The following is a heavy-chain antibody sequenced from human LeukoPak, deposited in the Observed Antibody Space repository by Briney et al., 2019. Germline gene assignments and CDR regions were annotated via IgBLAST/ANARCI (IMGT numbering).Heavy chain of an antibody. CDR1: GGFISSYY. Sequence: SETLSLTCTVSGGFISSYYWSWIRQPAGKGLEWIGRIYTSGSTNYNSSLKSRVTMSVDTSKNQFSLKLSSVTAADTAVYYCARGGYYGSGNDFRFDPWGQGTLVTVSS. CDR2: IYTSGST. V-gene: IGHV4-4*07. J-gene: IGHJ5*02. D-gene: IGHD3-10*01. CDR3: ARGGYYGSGNDFRFDP.